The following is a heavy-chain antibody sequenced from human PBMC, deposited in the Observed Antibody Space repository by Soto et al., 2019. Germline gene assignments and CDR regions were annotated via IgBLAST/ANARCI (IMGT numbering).Heavy chain of an antibody. CDR3: VGYCSRTRCYKARHYYYGMDV. CDR1: GGSFSGYY. Sequence: SETLSLTCAVYGGSFSGYYWSWIRQPPGKGLEWIGEINHSGSTNYNPSLKSRVTISVDTSKNQFSPKLSSVTAADTAVYYCVGYCSRTRCYKARHYYYGMDVWGQGTTVTVS. V-gene: IGHV4-34*01. D-gene: IGHD2-2*02. J-gene: IGHJ6*02. CDR2: INHSGST.